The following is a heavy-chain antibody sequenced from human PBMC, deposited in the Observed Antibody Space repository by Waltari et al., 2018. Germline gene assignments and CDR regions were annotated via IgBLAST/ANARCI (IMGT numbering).Heavy chain of an antibody. D-gene: IGHD3-3*01. CDR1: EFTFAYYW. J-gene: IGHJ4*02. V-gene: IGHV3-7*01. CDR3: ATQSWSNFEY. Sequence: EVQLVESGGGLVQPGGSLRLSCAASEFTFAYYWVTWVRQAPGNGLEWVANIKEDGNEKDYVDSVKGRFTISRDNAKNSLYLQMSSLRVEDAAVYYCATQSWSNFEYWGQGTLVTVSS. CDR2: IKEDGNEK.